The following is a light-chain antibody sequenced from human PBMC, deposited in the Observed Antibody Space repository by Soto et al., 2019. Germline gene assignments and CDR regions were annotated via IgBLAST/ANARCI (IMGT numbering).Light chain of an antibody. Sequence: QSALTQPASASGSPGQSITISCTGTSSDVGGYNYVSWYQQHPGKAPKLMIYEVSKWPSGVSDRFSGSMSGNTASLTISGLXAEDEADYYCSSYTSNSTPYVFGTGTKVTVL. CDR2: EVS. CDR3: SSYTSNSTPYV. V-gene: IGLV2-14*01. J-gene: IGLJ1*01. CDR1: SSDVGGYNY.